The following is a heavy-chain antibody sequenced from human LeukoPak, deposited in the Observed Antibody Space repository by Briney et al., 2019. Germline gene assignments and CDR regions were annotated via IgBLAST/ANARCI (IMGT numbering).Heavy chain of an antibody. CDR2: IYPRDGST. CDR3: ARGPLGRNGDYFDY. D-gene: IGHD7-27*01. V-gene: IGHV1-46*01. Sequence: ASVKVSCKASGYTFTSNYIHWVRQAPGQGLEWMGMIYPRDGSTSYAQKFQGRVTITRDTSASTAYMELSSLRSEDTAVYYCARGPLGRNGDYFDYWGQGTLVTVSS. J-gene: IGHJ4*02. CDR1: GYTFTSNY.